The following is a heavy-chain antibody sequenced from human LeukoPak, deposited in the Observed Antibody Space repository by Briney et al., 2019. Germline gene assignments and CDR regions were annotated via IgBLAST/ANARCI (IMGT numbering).Heavy chain of an antibody. J-gene: IGHJ3*02. Sequence: PGGSLRLSCAVYGFTFTDYWMNWVRQAPGKGLEWVASIRQDGGEKYYVDSVKGRFTISRDNAKNSLYLQMNSLRAEDTAVYYCARELSAFDIWGQGTMVTVSS. CDR3: ARELSAFDI. CDR1: GFTFTDYW. V-gene: IGHV3-7*01. CDR2: IRQDGGEK.